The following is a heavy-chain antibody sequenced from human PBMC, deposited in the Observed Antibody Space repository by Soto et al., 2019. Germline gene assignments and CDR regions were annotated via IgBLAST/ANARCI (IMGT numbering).Heavy chain of an antibody. J-gene: IGHJ6*04. CDR1: GYTFSNYG. V-gene: IGHV1-18*01. D-gene: IGHD1-20*01. CDR2: IGGLRAET. Sequence: QLVQSVDEETKPRASVRVSCKTSGYTFSNYGIYWVRQAPGQGLEWMGEIGGLRAETTYSPKFQGRLSLSAGASTYAAYLQLRGLKSDDTAVYYCARDVSTNAEYVYFLYNMATWGNGTTVTVAS. CDR3: ARDVSTNAEYVYFLYNMAT.